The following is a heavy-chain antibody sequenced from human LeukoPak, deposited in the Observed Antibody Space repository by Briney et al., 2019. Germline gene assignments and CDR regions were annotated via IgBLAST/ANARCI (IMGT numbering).Heavy chain of an antibody. Sequence: SETLSLTCTASGXSISSYYWSWIRQPPGKGLEWIGYIYYSGSTDYNPSLKSRVTISVDTSKNQFSLKLSSVTAADTAVYYCARHGPLYEYFYYNMDVWGQGTTVTVSS. V-gene: IGHV4-59*08. D-gene: IGHD5/OR15-5a*01. J-gene: IGHJ6*02. CDR3: ARHGPLYEYFYYNMDV. CDR2: IYYSGST. CDR1: GXSISSYY.